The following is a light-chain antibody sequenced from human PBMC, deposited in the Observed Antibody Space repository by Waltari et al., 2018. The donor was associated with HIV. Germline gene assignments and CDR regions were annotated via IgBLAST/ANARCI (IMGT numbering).Light chain of an antibody. CDR1: SSNIGNNA. CDR2: YDV. J-gene: IGLJ2*01. CDR3: AAAWDDSRKGPV. V-gene: IGLV1-36*01. Sequence: QSVLTQPPSVSEAPRQRVTISCSGSSSNIGNNAVNWYQQLPGKAPKLLIYYDVLLPSGVSARFPGPKPGTSASLATGGPKSGEGANYYGAAAWDDSRKGPVFGGGTKLPVL.